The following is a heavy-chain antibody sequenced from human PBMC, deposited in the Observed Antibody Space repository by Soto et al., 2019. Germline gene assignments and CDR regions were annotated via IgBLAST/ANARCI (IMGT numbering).Heavy chain of an antibody. D-gene: IGHD3-10*01. Sequence: ASVTVSCKASGYTYPGYYMHWVRQAPGQGLEWMGWINPNSGGTNYAQKFQGWVTMTRDTSISTAYMELSRLRSDDTAVYYCARARITMVRGAMTYYFDYWGQGTLVTVSS. CDR3: ARARITMVRGAMTYYFDY. J-gene: IGHJ4*02. V-gene: IGHV1-2*04. CDR1: GYTYPGYY. CDR2: INPNSGGT.